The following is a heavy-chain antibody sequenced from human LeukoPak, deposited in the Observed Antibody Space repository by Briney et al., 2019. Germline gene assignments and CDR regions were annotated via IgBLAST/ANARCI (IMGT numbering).Heavy chain of an antibody. Sequence: GGSLRLSCAASGFTLRHYCMHWVRQAPAKGLNWVAFIRYDGNNKYYADSVKDRFTISRNNSKNMLYLEMNSLSSEDRGVYYCARVRYCCGVNCYPDDSWGQGTMVTVSS. CDR1: GFTLRHYC. J-gene: IGHJ4*02. CDR3: ARVRYCCGVNCYPDDS. V-gene: IGHV3-30*02. D-gene: IGHD2-15*01. CDR2: IRYDGNNK.